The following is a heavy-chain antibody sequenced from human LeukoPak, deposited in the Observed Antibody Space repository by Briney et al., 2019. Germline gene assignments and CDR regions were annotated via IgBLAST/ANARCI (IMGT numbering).Heavy chain of an antibody. Sequence: SVKDSCKASGGTFSSYAISWVRQAPGQGLESMGRIIPIFGTANYAQKFQGRVTITTDESTSTAYMELSSLSAEDTAVYYCARAPWDGYIFDAFDIWGQGTMVTVSS. CDR3: ARAPWDGYIFDAFDI. CDR1: GGTFSSYA. J-gene: IGHJ3*02. V-gene: IGHV1-69*05. CDR2: IIPIFGTA. D-gene: IGHD5-24*01.